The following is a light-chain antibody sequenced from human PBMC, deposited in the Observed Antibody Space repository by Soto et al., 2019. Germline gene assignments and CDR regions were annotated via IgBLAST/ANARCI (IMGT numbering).Light chain of an antibody. Sequence: EIVMTQSPATLSVSPGERATLSCRASQSVSSNLAWYKQKPGQAPRLLIYDASTRATGIPDRFSGSGSGTEFTLTISSLQSEDFAVYYCQQYNFWWTFGQGTKVDIK. J-gene: IGKJ1*01. CDR2: DAS. CDR3: QQYNFWWT. CDR1: QSVSSN. V-gene: IGKV3-15*01.